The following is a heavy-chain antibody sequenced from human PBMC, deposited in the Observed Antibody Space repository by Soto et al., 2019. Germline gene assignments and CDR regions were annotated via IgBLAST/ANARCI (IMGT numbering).Heavy chain of an antibody. D-gene: IGHD2-2*01. CDR3: GGGYQLLHFDY. V-gene: IGHV3-23*01. J-gene: IGHJ4*02. CDR2: ISGSGGST. CDR1: GFTFSSYA. Sequence: EVQLLESGGGLVQPGGSLRLSCAASGFTFSSYAMSWVRQAPGKGLEWVSAISGSGGSTYYADSVKGRFTISRDNSKNTLYLQMNSLRAEDTAVYYWGGGYQLLHFDYWGQGTLVTVSS.